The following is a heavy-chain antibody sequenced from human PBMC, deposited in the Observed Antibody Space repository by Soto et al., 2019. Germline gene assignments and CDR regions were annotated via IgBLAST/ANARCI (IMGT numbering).Heavy chain of an antibody. CDR2: IYYSGST. CDR3: ARVGYSYGYGGGMDV. J-gene: IGHJ6*02. Sequence: SETLSLTCTVSGGSISSGDYYWSWIRQPPGKGLEWIGYIYYSGSTYYNPSLKSRVTISVDTSKNQFSLKLSSVTAADTAVYYCARVGYSYGYGGGMDVWGQGTTVTISS. V-gene: IGHV4-30-4*01. CDR1: GGSISSGDYY. D-gene: IGHD5-18*01.